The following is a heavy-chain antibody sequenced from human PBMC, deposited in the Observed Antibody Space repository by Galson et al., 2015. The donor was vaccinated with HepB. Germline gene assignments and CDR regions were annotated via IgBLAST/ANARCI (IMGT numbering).Heavy chain of an antibody. J-gene: IGHJ4*02. CDR2: ISYDGSNK. CDR3: ARGMTTVTTVDY. CDR1: GLTFSSYA. D-gene: IGHD4-17*01. V-gene: IGHV3-30*04. Sequence: SLRLSCAASGLTFSSYAMHWVRQAPGKGLEWVAVISYDGSNKYYADSVKGRFTISRDNSKNTLYLQMNSLRAEDTAVYYCARGMTTVTTVDYWGQGTLVTVSS.